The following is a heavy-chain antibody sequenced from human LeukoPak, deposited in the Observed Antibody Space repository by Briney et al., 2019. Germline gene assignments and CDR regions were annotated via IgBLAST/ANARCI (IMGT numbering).Heavy chain of an antibody. V-gene: IGHV4-39*01. J-gene: IGHJ5*02. CDR1: GGSISSSSYY. CDR3: ARHDYGGVNWFDP. CDR2: IYYSGST. Sequence: SETLSLTCTVSGGSISSSSYYWGWTRQPPGKGLECIGSIYYSGSTYYNPSHKSRVTISVDTSKKQFSLKLSSVTAADTAVYYCARHDYGGVNWFDPWGQGTLVTVSS. D-gene: IGHD4-23*01.